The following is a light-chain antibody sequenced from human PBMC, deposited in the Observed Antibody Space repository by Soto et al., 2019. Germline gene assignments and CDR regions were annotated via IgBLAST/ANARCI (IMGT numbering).Light chain of an antibody. V-gene: IGKV3-20*01. CDR2: GIS. Sequence: EIVLTQSPDTLALSPGERATLSCRASQSVTSNYLAWYQQKPGQAPRLLIFGISSRATGIPDRFRGSGSGTDFTLTIARLESEDFAVYSCQQYGSSYAFGQGTKLEIK. J-gene: IGKJ2*01. CDR3: QQYGSSYA. CDR1: QSVTSNY.